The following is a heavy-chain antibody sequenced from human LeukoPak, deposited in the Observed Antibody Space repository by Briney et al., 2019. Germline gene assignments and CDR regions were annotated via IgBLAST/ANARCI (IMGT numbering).Heavy chain of an antibody. CDR3: AKGRFVVVPAAIPPDY. J-gene: IGHJ4*02. CDR1: GFTFSSYG. D-gene: IGHD2-2*02. Sequence: GGSLRLSCAASGFTFSSYGMHWVRQAPGKGLEWVAFIRYDGSNKYYADSVKGRFTISRDNSKNTLYLQMNSLRAEDTAVYYCAKGRFVVVPAAIPPDYWGQGTLVTVSS. CDR2: IRYDGSNK. V-gene: IGHV3-30*02.